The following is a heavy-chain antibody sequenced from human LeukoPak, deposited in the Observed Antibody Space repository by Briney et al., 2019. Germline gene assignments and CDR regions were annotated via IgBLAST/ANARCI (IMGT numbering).Heavy chain of an antibody. Sequence: GGSLRLSCAASGFTFSSYGMHWVRQAPGKGLEWVAVISYDGSNRYYADSVKGRFTISRDNSKYTLYLQMNSLRAEDTAVYYCARDSGNYLDAFDIWGQGTMVTVSS. CDR1: GFTFSSYG. CDR3: ARDSGNYLDAFDI. D-gene: IGHD1-7*01. CDR2: ISYDGSNR. V-gene: IGHV3-30*03. J-gene: IGHJ3*02.